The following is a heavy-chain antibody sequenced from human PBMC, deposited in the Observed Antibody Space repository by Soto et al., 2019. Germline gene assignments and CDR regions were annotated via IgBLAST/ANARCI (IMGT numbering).Heavy chain of an antibody. CDR2: INPSGGST. CDR3: ARDEKVRAFDI. J-gene: IGHJ3*02. CDR1: GYTFTSSY. V-gene: IGHV1-46*01. Sequence: QVQLVQSGAEVKKPGASVKVSCKASGYTFTSSYMHWVRQPPGQGLEWMGIINPSGGSTSYAQKFQGRVTMTRDTSTSTVYMELSSLRSEDTAVYYCARDEKVRAFDIWGQGTMVTVSS.